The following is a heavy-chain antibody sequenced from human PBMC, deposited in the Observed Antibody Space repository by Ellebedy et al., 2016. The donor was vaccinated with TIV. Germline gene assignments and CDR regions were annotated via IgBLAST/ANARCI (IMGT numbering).Heavy chain of an antibody. V-gene: IGHV3-21*01. Sequence: GESLKISCAASGFTFNLYTMAWVRQAPGKGLEWVSSISSGSDYTSYADSITGRFTVSRDNSKNSVYLHMTNLKADDTGVYYCARDFAYGDPHSDNWGQGTLVTVSS. CDR2: ISSGSDYT. J-gene: IGHJ4*02. CDR3: ARDFAYGDPHSDN. CDR1: GFTFNLYT. D-gene: IGHD4-17*01.